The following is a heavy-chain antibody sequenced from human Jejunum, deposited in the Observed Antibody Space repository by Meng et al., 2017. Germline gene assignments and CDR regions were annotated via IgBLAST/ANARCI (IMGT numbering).Heavy chain of an antibody. CDR3: AREGGYSYGPMQ. V-gene: IGHV4-34*01. D-gene: IGHD5-18*01. J-gene: IGHJ4*02. CDR2: INHSGST. CDR1: GGSLNAYI. Sequence: VPLQHWGAGRLKPSETFARPSAVYGGSLNAYIWSWIRQAPGKGLEWIGEINHSGSTTYGPSIKSRVTISADSSKNQFSLSLMSVTAADTAVYYCAREGGYSYGPMQWGQGTLVTVSS.